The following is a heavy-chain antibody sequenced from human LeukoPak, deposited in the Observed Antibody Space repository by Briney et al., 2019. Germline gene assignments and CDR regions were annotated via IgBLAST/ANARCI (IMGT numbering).Heavy chain of an antibody. Sequence: GESLKISCKGSGYSFTSYWIGWVRQMPGKGLEWMGIIYPGDSDTRYSPSFQGQVTISADKSISTAYLQWSSLKASDTAMYYCARQGGDFWSGYSNWFDPRGQGTLVTVSS. V-gene: IGHV5-51*01. CDR1: GYSFTSYW. CDR2: IYPGDSDT. CDR3: ARQGGDFWSGYSNWFDP. D-gene: IGHD3-3*01. J-gene: IGHJ5*02.